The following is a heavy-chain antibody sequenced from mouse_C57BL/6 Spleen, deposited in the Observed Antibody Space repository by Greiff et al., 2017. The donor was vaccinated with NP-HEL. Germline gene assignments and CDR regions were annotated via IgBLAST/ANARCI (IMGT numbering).Heavy chain of an antibody. J-gene: IGHJ2*01. CDR2: ISSGSSTI. Sequence: EVKLVESGGGLVQPGGSRKLSCAASGFTFSSFGMHWVRQAPEKGLEWVAYISSGSSTIYYADTVKGRFTISRDNPKNTLFLQMTSLRSEDTAMYYCARDTGTYYFDYWGQGTTLTVSS. D-gene: IGHD4-1*01. CDR3: ARDTGTYYFDY. V-gene: IGHV5-17*02. CDR1: GFTFSSFG.